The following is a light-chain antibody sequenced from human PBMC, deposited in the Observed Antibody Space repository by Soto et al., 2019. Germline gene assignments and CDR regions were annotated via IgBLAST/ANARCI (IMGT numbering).Light chain of an antibody. V-gene: IGKV1-33*01. J-gene: IGKJ3*01. CDR1: QDITNY. Sequence: GDRVTITCQASQDITNYLNWYQQKPGKAPNLLIYDASNLETGVPSRFSGSGSGTHFTFTISCLQPEDIATYYCQQYDTLRVTFGPGIKVDIK. CDR2: DAS. CDR3: QQYDTLRVT.